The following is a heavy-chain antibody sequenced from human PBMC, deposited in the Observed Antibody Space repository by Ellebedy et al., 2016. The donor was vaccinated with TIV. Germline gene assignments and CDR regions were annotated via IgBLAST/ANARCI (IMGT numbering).Heavy chain of an antibody. J-gene: IGHJ5*02. Sequence: MPSETLSLTCTVAGGSISSSDYYWGWIRQPPGKGLEWIGSIYYSRSPYYSTSLKSRVTISVDTSKNQFSLKLSSVTAADTAIYYCARHFANARFDPWGQGTLVTVSS. V-gene: IGHV4-39*01. CDR2: IYYSRSP. CDR1: GGSISSSDYY. CDR3: ARHFANARFDP.